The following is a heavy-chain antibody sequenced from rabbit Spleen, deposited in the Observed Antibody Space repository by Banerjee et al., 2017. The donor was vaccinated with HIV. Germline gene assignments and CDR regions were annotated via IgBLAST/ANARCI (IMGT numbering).Heavy chain of an antibody. CDR1: GVSFSDKE. Sequence: QEQLVESGGGLVQPEGSLTLTCTASGVSFSDKEVMCWDRQAPGTGLEWIACIYTDNGGTYYASWAKGRFTISRSTSLNTVTLQMTSLTAADTATYFCARSRYYDFDYSGYSYAIPNNLWGPGTLVTVS. J-gene: IGHJ4*01. D-gene: IGHD6-1*01. V-gene: IGHV1S47*01. CDR2: IYTDNGGT. CDR3: ARSRYYDFDYSGYSYAIPNNL.